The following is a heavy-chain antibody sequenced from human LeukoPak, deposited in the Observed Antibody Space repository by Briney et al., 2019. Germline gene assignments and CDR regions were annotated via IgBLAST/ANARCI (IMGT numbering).Heavy chain of an antibody. CDR1: GFTFSNAW. CDR3: TTDLLTLYSSGWYYFDY. CDR2: IKSKTDGGTT. Sequence: PGGSLRLSCAASGFTFSNAWMSWVRQAPGKGLEWVGRIKSKTDGGTTDYAAPVNGRFTISRDDSKNTLYLQMNSLKTEDTAVYYCTTDLLTLYSSGWYYFDYWGQGTLVTVSS. D-gene: IGHD6-19*01. J-gene: IGHJ4*02. V-gene: IGHV3-15*01.